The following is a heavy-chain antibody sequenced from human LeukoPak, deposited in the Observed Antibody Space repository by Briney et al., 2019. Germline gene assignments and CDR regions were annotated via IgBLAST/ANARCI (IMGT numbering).Heavy chain of an antibody. CDR1: GGSISSSSYY. J-gene: IGHJ4*02. V-gene: IGHV4-39*01. CDR3: AVYYYGSGSYYNIDGGAYNY. Sequence: SETLSLTGTGSGGSISSSSYYWGWIRQPPGKGLEWIGRIYYSGSTYYNPSLKSRVTISVDTSKNQFSLKLSSVTAADTAVYYCAVYYYGSGSYYNIDGGAYNYWGQGTLVTVSS. CDR2: IYYSGST. D-gene: IGHD3-10*01.